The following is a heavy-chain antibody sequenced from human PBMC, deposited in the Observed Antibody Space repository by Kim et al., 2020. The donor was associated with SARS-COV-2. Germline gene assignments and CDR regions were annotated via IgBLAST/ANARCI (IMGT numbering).Heavy chain of an antibody. D-gene: IGHD6-19*01. J-gene: IGHJ5*02. Sequence: YSPAFQGQVTISADKSINTAYLQWSSLKASDTAIYYCARGGTGWYYWFDPWGQGTLVTVSS. CDR3: ARGGTGWYYWFDP. V-gene: IGHV5-51*01.